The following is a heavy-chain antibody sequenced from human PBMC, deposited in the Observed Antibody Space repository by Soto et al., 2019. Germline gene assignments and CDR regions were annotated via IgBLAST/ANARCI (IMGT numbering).Heavy chain of an antibody. CDR2: INPNSGGT. Sequence: ASVKVSCKASGYIFTGYHMHWVRQAPGQGLEWMGWINPNSGGTKYAQKFQGRVTMTRDTSISTAYMELSSLRSDDTAVYYCEGGELPIYYTGRDVWGRGPRVSVPS. CDR1: GYIFTGYH. V-gene: IGHV1-2*02. D-gene: IGHD1-7*01. CDR3: EGGELPIYYTGRDV. J-gene: IGHJ6*04.